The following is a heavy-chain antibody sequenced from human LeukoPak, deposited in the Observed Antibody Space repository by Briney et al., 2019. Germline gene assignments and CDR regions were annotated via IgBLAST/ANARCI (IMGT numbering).Heavy chain of an antibody. D-gene: IGHD2-2*01. Sequence: SETLSLTCTVSGGSISSYYWSWIRQPPGKGLEWIGYIYYSGSTNYNPSLKSRVTISVDTSKNQFSLKLSSVTAAGTAVYYCARGGGYCSSTSCSYYYYYYMDVWGKGTTVTVSS. J-gene: IGHJ6*03. CDR3: ARGGGYCSSTSCSYYYYYYMDV. V-gene: IGHV4-59*01. CDR2: IYYSGST. CDR1: GGSISSYY.